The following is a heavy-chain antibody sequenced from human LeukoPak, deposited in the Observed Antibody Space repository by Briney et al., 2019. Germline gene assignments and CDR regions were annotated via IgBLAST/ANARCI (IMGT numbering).Heavy chain of an antibody. V-gene: IGHV4-34*01. J-gene: IGHJ4*02. CDR1: GGSFSDYS. CDR2: INHSGRT. D-gene: IGHD3-9*01. Sequence: SETLSLTCAVYGGSFSDYSWGWIRQSPGKGLEWIGEINHSGRTYYNPSLKSRLTISVDTSNNQFSLKLTSVTAADTAVYYCARGLRFVRYFDLLLPHFDFWGQGTLVTVSS. CDR3: ARGLRFVRYFDLLLPHFDF.